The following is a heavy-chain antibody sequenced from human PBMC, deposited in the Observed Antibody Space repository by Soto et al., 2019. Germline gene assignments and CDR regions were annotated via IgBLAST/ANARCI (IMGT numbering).Heavy chain of an antibody. CDR1: GYTLTELS. D-gene: IGHD4-17*01. CDR3: ATSSPLRWSVYYYYYYGMDV. J-gene: IGHJ6*02. V-gene: IGHV1-24*01. Sequence: ASVKVSCKVSGYTLTELSMHWVRQAPGKGLEWMGGFDPEDGETIYAQKFQGRVTMTEDTSTDTAYMELSSLRSEDTAVYYCATSSPLRWSVYYYYYYGMDVWGQGTTVTVS. CDR2: FDPEDGET.